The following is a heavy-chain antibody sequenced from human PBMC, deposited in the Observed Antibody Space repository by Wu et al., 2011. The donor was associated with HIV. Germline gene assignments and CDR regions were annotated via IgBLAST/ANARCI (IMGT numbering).Heavy chain of an antibody. CDR3: ARRSGSYPDAFDI. Sequence: QVQLVQSGAEVKKPGSSVKVSCKASGGTFNSNILSWVRQAPGQGLEWMGRIIPIFGTANYAQKFQGRVTITADRSTNTFYMELSSLRSEDTAIYYCARRSGSYPDAFDIWAKGQWSPSLQ. V-gene: IGHV1-69*08. CDR2: IIPIFGTA. CDR1: GGTFNSNI. D-gene: IGHD1-26*01. J-gene: IGHJ3*02.